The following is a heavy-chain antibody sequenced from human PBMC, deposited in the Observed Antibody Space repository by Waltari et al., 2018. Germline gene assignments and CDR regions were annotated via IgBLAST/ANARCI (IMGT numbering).Heavy chain of an antibody. D-gene: IGHD5-12*01. V-gene: IGHV1-69*08. CDR1: GGTFSSYA. CDR3: ARLLPFPSGYDFDY. Sequence: QVQLVQSGAEVKKPGSSVKVSCKASGGTFSSYAISWVRQAPGQGHEWMGRVIPIFGTASDAQKFQGRVTMTADKSTSTAYMELSSLRSEDTAVYYCARLLPFPSGYDFDYWGQGTLVTVSS. CDR2: VIPIFGTA. J-gene: IGHJ4*02.